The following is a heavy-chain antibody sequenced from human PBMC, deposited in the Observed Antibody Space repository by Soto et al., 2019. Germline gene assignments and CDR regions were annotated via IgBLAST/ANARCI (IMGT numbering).Heavy chain of an antibody. J-gene: IGHJ2*01. Sequence: GASVKLACKASEYNITRHWMHWLGQAPGQELKCMEVINPSGDSRVYAQKIQGRVTMTRDTSTSTVSRELSSLRSEDTAVYYCARDNYYNSRGTKDWYFDLWGSGTLVTVSS. CDR3: ARDNYYNSRGTKDWYFDL. CDR2: INPSGDSR. CDR1: EYNITRHW. D-gene: IGHD3-22*01. V-gene: IGHV1-46*01.